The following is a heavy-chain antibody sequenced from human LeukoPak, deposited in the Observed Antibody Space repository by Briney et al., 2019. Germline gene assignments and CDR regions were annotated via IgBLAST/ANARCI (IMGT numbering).Heavy chain of an antibody. V-gene: IGHV3-23*01. CDR1: GFTFSSYA. D-gene: IGHD6-19*01. CDR2: ISGSGGST. J-gene: IGHJ4*02. CDR3: AKARYNSGWDYFDF. Sequence: GGSLRLSCAVSGFTFSSYAMSWVRQAPGKGLEWVSGISGSGGSTYYADSVKGRFTISRDNSKNTLDLQMNSLRVEETAIYYCAKARYNSGWDYFDFWGQGTLDTVSS.